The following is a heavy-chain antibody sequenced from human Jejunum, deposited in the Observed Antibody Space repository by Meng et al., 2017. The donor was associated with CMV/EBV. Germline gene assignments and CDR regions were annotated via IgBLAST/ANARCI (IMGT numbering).Heavy chain of an antibody. CDR2: IYYSGST. CDR1: GGSISSRSYY. J-gene: IGHJ1*01. CDR3: LRGSGGSV. Sequence: QLQLQESGPGLVKPSETLSLTCTVSGGSISSRSYYWGWIRQPPGKGLEWIGSIYYSGSTYYNPSLKSRVTISVDTSKNQFLLKLSSVTAADTAVYHCLRGSGGSVWGQGTLVTVSS. V-gene: IGHV4-39*07. D-gene: IGHD3-10*01.